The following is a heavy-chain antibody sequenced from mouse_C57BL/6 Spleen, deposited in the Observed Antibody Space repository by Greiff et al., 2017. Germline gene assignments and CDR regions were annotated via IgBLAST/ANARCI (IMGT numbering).Heavy chain of an antibody. V-gene: IGHV1-82*01. D-gene: IGHD1-1*01. CDR3: ARGGGLLPRI. Sequence: QVQLQQSGPELVKPGASVKISCKASGYAFSSSWMNWVKQRPGKGLEWIGRIYPGDGDTNYNGKFKGKATLTADKSSSTAYMQLSSLTSEDSAVYFCARGGGLLPRIWGTGTTVTVSS. J-gene: IGHJ1*03. CDR1: GYAFSSSW. CDR2: IYPGDGDT.